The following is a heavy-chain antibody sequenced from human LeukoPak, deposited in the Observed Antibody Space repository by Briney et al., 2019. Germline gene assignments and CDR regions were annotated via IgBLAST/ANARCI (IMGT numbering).Heavy chain of an antibody. Sequence: GGSLRLSCAASGFIFSNSAMHWVRQAPGKGLEWVAVIKYDGSNKYYADSVKGRFTISRDNSKNTLYLQMNSLRAEDTAVYYCAKDIEEWLVKGGGCFDYWGQGTLVTVS. V-gene: IGHV3-30*18. D-gene: IGHD6-19*01. CDR2: IKYDGSNK. J-gene: IGHJ4*02. CDR1: GFIFSNSA. CDR3: AKDIEEWLVKGGGCFDY.